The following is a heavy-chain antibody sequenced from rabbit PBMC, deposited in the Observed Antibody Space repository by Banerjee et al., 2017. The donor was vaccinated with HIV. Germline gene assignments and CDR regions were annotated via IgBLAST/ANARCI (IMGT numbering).Heavy chain of an antibody. V-gene: IGHV1S25*01. J-gene: IGHJ4*01. CDR3: ARAGSIYWATFNL. CDR1: GFDFSSYI. CDR2: IDTGGSA. D-gene: IGHD8-1*01. Sequence: QEQLKETGGGLVQPGGSLTLSCTASGFDFSSYIISWVRQAPGKGLDYIGFIDTGGSAYYASWVNGRFTISKTSTTVDLKMTSLTAADTATYFCARAGSIYWATFNLWGQGTLVTVS.